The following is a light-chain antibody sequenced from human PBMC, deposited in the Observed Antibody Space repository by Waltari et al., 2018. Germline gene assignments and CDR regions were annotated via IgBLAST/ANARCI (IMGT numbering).Light chain of an antibody. Sequence: DIQMRQSPSSLSASIGDRVTITCRASESISGFLNWYQHKPGKAPKLLIYAASSLQSGVPSGFSGSGSGTHFTLTISSLQPEDVATYYCQQSYSTPLTFGGGTKVEIK. CDR2: AAS. V-gene: IGKV1-39*01. CDR3: QQSYSTPLT. CDR1: ESISGF. J-gene: IGKJ4*01.